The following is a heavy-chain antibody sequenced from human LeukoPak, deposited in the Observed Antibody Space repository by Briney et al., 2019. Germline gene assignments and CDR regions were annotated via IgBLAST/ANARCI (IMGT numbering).Heavy chain of an antibody. V-gene: IGHV3-7*01. CDR3: ARDRNVDTANCLRWNYFDY. J-gene: IGHJ4*02. CDR1: APTSSSHW. Sequence: PGPSLSLSCAPSAPTSSSHWMSWVRHPPGKWLSWLANIQQPGREKYYVDSVKGRFTISRDHAKNSLYMQMNSLRAEDTAMYYCARDRNVDTANCLRWNYFDYWGQGTLVTVSS. D-gene: IGHD5-18*01. CDR2: IQQPGREK.